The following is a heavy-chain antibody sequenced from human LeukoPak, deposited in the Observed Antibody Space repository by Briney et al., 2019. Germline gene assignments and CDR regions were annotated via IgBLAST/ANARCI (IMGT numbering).Heavy chain of an antibody. CDR2: IIPIFGTA. J-gene: IGHJ5*02. Sequence: ASVKVSCKASGGTFISYAISWVRQAPGQGLEWMGGIIPIFGTANYAQKFQGRVTITTDESTSTAYMELSSLRSEDTAVYYCARDRGGEPFDPWGQGTLVTVSS. CDR3: ARDRGGEPFDP. V-gene: IGHV1-69*05. D-gene: IGHD1-14*01. CDR1: GGTFISYA.